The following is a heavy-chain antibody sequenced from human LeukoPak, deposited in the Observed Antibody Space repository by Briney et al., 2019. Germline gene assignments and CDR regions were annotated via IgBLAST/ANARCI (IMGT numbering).Heavy chain of an antibody. Sequence: PGGSLRLSCAPSGFTFSSYGMHWVRQAPGKGLGWVAVIWYDGSNKYYADSVKGRFTISRDNSKKTLYLQMNSLRAEDTAVYYCARDHLWFGELYNCFYPWGQGTLVTVSS. D-gene: IGHD3-10*01. CDR2: IWYDGSNK. CDR3: ARDHLWFGELYNCFYP. V-gene: IGHV3-33*01. CDR1: GFTFSSYG. J-gene: IGHJ5*02.